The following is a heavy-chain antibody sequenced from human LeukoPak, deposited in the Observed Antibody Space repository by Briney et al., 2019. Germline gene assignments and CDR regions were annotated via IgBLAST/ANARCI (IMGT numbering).Heavy chain of an antibody. J-gene: IGHJ6*03. D-gene: IGHD1-1*01. CDR2: IRSKTYGGTT. CDR1: GFTFGDYG. V-gene: IGHV3-49*03. CDR3: ARVVSVAWSERRPGYYYMDV. Sequence: GGSLRLSCTASGFTFGDYGMSWFRRAPGKGLEWVGHIRSKTYGGTTEYATSIKGRFTIQMNSLRAEDTAVYYCARVVSVAWSERRPGYYYMDVWGKGTTVTVSS.